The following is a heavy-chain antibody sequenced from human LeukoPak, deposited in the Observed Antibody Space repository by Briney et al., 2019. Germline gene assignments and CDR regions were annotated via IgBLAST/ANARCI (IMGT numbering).Heavy chain of an antibody. CDR1: GFTFSTYG. D-gene: IGHD7-27*01. CDR3: AKDARNWGSKGYFDY. J-gene: IGHJ4*02. CDR2: ISGSGGST. V-gene: IGHV3-23*01. Sequence: PGGSLRLSCAASGFTFSTYGMNWVRQAPGKGLEWVSVISGSGGSTFHADSVKGRFTISRDNSKNTLYLQMNSLRAEDTAVYYCAKDARNWGSKGYFDYWGQGTLVTVSS.